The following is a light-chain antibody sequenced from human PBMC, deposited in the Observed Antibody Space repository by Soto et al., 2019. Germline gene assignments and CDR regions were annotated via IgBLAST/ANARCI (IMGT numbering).Light chain of an antibody. Sequence: QSALTQPPSASGSPGQSVTISCTGTSSDVGRYNRVSWYQHYPGKAPKLMSYEVNKRPSEVPDRFSGSKSGNTASLTVSGLQAEDEADYYCCSFTGTTIGVFGGGTNLTVL. V-gene: IGLV2-8*01. CDR2: EVN. CDR1: SSDVGRYNR. CDR3: CSFTGTTIGV. J-gene: IGLJ2*01.